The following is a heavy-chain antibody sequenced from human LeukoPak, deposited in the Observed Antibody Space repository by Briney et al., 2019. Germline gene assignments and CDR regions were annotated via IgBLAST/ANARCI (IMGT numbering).Heavy chain of an antibody. Sequence: SQTLSLTCTVSGGSISSGGYYWTWIRQHPGKGLEWIGYSYYSGSTYYNPSLKSRVTISVDTSKNQFSLKLSSVTAADTAVYYCASGGLVSRYLDHWGQGTLVTVSP. D-gene: IGHD3-9*01. V-gene: IGHV4-31*03. J-gene: IGHJ4*02. CDR3: ASGGLVSRYLDH. CDR1: GGSISSGGYY. CDR2: SYYSGST.